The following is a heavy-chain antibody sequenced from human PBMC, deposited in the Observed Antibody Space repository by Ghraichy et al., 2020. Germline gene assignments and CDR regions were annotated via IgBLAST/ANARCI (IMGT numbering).Heavy chain of an antibody. CDR2: ISYDGSNK. Sequence: GGSLRLSCAASGFTFSSYAMHWVRQAPGKGLEWVAVISYDGSNKYYADSVKGRFTISRDNSKNTLYLQMNSLRAEDTAVYYCARDGLLWFGELLLGSWFDPWGQGTLVTVSS. D-gene: IGHD3-10*01. CDR1: GFTFSSYA. V-gene: IGHV3-30-3*01. J-gene: IGHJ5*02. CDR3: ARDGLLWFGELLLGSWFDP.